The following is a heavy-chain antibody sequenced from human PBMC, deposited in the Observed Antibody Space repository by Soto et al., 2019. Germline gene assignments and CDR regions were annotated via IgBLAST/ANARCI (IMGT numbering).Heavy chain of an antibody. J-gene: IGHJ5*02. V-gene: IGHV1-8*01. CDR2: MNPNSGNT. CDR1: GDTFTSYE. Sequence: ASVKVSCKASGDTFTSYEINWVRQATGQGLEWMGWMNPNSGNTGYAQKFQGRVTMTRNTSISTGYMELSSLRSEDTAVYYCARLGYCSGVSCRRGNWFDPWGQGTLVTVSS. D-gene: IGHD2-15*01. CDR3: ARLGYCSGVSCRRGNWFDP.